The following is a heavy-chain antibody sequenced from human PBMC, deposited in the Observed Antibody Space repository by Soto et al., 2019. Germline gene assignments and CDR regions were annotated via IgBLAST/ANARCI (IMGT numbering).Heavy chain of an antibody. CDR2: ISWNSGSI. CDR1: GFTFDDYA. V-gene: IGHV3-9*01. CDR3: VAHAHRHDYFLMDV. Sequence: EVQLVESGGGLVQPGRSLRLSCAASGFTFDDYAMHWARQAPGKGLEWVSGISWNSGSIDYTDSVKGRFTISRDNAKNSLYLQMNSLRAEDTALYYCVAHAHRHDYFLMDVWGKGTTVTVSS. J-gene: IGHJ6*03.